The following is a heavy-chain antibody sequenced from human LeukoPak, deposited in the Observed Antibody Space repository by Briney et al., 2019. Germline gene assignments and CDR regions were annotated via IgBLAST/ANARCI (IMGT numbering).Heavy chain of an antibody. D-gene: IGHD3-22*01. J-gene: IGHJ4*02. Sequence: GGSLRLSCTASGFTFSRNWMSWVRQAPGKGLEWLGNIIQVGSKNYYVGSVNGRFTISSDNANNSLYLQMNSLIAENTAVYYCARASADHYDSSGNGGVYFEYWGQGILVTVSS. V-gene: IGHV3-7*01. CDR1: GFTFSRNW. CDR2: IIQVGSKN. CDR3: ARASADHYDSSGNGGVYFEY.